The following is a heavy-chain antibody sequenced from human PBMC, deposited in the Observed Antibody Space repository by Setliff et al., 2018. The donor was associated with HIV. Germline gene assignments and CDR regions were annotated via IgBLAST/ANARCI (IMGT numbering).Heavy chain of an antibody. CDR3: ATLDQDFHSSAFDSFDI. CDR1: GYTFTGYF. Sequence: ASVKVSCKTSGYTFTGYFMHWVRQAPGQGLEWMGWINPDSGDTNSAQKFQDRLTMTRDSSTNTAYMKLSRLRSDDTAMYYCATLDQDFHSSAFDSFDIWGQGTLVTVSS. J-gene: IGHJ3*02. CDR2: INPDSGDT. V-gene: IGHV1-2*02. D-gene: IGHD3-9*01.